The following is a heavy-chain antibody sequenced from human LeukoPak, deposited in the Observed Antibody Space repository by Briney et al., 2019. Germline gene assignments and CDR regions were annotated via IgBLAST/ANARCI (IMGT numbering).Heavy chain of an antibody. D-gene: IGHD6-13*01. J-gene: IGHJ4*02. CDR2: ISSSSSYI. CDR3: ARAPGYRSFLDY. Sequence: GGSLRLSCAASGFIFSSYNMNWVRQAPGKGLEWVSFISSSSSYIYYADSVKGRFTISRDNAKNSLCLQMNSLRAEDTAVYYCARAPGYRSFLDYWGQGTLVTVSS. V-gene: IGHV3-21*01. CDR1: GFIFSSYN.